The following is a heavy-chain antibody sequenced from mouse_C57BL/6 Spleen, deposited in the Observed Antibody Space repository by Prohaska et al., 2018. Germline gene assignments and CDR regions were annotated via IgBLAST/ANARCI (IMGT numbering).Heavy chain of an antibody. CDR2: IYPGSGNT. Sequence: QVQLKQSGAELVRPGASVKLSCKASGYTFTAYYINWVKQRPGQGLEWIARIYPGSGNTYYNEKLKGKATLTAEKASSTAYMQLSSLTTEDSAVYFCARDYVAWFAYWGQGTLVTVSA. V-gene: IGHV1-76*01. J-gene: IGHJ3*01. D-gene: IGHD1-1*01. CDR1: GYTFTAYY. CDR3: ARDYVAWFAY.